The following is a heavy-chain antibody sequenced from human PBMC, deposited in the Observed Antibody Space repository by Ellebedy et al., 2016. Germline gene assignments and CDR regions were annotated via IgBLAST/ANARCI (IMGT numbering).Heavy chain of an antibody. Sequence: GGSLRLXCAASGFTFDSYAMYWVRQPPGKALEWVSGISGNSGDIAYADSVKGRFTISRDNAKNALYLQMKSLRVDDTAVYYCVTRHNAAFDFWGQGTMVTVSS. CDR2: ISGNSGDI. CDR3: VTRHNAAFDF. CDR1: GFTFDSYA. D-gene: IGHD1-14*01. V-gene: IGHV3-9*01. J-gene: IGHJ3*01.